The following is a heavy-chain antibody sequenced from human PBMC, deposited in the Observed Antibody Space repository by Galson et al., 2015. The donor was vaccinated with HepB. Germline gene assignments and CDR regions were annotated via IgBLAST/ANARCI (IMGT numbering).Heavy chain of an antibody. CDR3: VKSYSRYFDY. J-gene: IGHJ4*02. Sequence: SLRLSCAASGFTFSSYAMSWVRQAPGKGLEWVSAISSNGGSTYYADAVKDRFTISRDIFKNTLYLQMSSLRADDTAMYYCVKSYSRYFDYWGQGTLVTVSS. CDR2: ISSNGGST. V-gene: IGHV3-64D*06. CDR1: GFTFSSYA. D-gene: IGHD2-21*01.